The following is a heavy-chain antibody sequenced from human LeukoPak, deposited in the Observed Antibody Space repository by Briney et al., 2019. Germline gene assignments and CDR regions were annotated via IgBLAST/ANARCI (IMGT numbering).Heavy chain of an antibody. CDR2: IIPTFDSP. Sequence: ASVKVSCKASGGTFSNYAVSWVRQAPGQGLEWMGGIIPTFDSPIYAQRFQGRVSITTDALTRTVYMELSSPRSDDTAIYFCARTALVNDFWTAYFDYWGQGTLVTVSS. J-gene: IGHJ4*02. CDR3: ARTALVNDFWTAYFDY. D-gene: IGHD3/OR15-3a*01. V-gene: IGHV1-69*05. CDR1: GGTFSNYA.